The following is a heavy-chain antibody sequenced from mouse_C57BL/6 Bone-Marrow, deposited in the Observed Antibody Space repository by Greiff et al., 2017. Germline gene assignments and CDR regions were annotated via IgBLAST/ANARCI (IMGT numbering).Heavy chain of an antibody. Sequence: EVQLQQSGPVLVKPGASVKMSCKASGYTFTDYYMNWVKQSHGKSLEWIGVINPYNGGTSYNQKFKGKATLTVDKSSSTAYMELNSLTSEDSAVYYCARRRNYYGSSAFDYWGQGTTLTVSS. V-gene: IGHV1-19*01. CDR3: ARRRNYYGSSAFDY. D-gene: IGHD1-1*01. CDR1: GYTFTDYY. CDR2: INPYNGGT. J-gene: IGHJ2*01.